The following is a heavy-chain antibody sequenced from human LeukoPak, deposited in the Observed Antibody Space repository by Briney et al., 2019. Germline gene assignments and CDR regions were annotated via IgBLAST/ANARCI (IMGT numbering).Heavy chain of an antibody. D-gene: IGHD3-22*01. CDR1: GYTFTSYY. Sequence: GASVKVSCKASGYTFTSYYMHWVRQAPGQRLEWMGIINPSGGSTSYAQKFQGRVTMTRDTSTSTVYMELSSLRSEDTAVYYCARDVYYYDSSGYFYYWGQGTLVTVSS. V-gene: IGHV1-46*01. CDR3: ARDVYYYDSSGYFYY. J-gene: IGHJ4*02. CDR2: INPSGGST.